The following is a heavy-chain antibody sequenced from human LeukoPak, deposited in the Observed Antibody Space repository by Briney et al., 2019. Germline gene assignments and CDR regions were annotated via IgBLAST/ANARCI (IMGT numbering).Heavy chain of an antibody. J-gene: IGHJ3*02. CDR2: IDQSGGRS. D-gene: IGHD3-16*01. V-gene: IGHV3-7*05. CDR3: ARDVEGGTFDI. Sequence: GGSLRLSCAASGFTFSRFWMNRVRQAPGRGLEWVANIDQSGGRSNYVDSVKGRFTISRDNAKNSLFLEMSSLRADDTAVYFCARDVEGGTFDIWGQGTTVTVSS. CDR1: GFTFSRFW.